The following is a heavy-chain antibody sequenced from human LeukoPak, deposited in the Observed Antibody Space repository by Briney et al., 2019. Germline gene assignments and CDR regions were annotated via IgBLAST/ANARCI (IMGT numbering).Heavy chain of an antibody. D-gene: IGHD3-22*01. CDR2: ITGNGGTI. CDR3: VRESGSYYFDY. V-gene: IGHV3-9*03. CDR1: GFSFDDYA. J-gene: IGHJ4*02. Sequence: AGGSLRLSCAASGFSFDDYAMHWVRQAPGKGLEWVSGITGNGGTIAYADSVKGRFTVSRDNAKSSLYPQMSSLRAEDMALYYCVRESGSYYFDYWGQGTLVTVSS.